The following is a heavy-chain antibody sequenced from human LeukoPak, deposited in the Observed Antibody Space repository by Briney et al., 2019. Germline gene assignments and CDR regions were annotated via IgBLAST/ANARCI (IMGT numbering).Heavy chain of an antibody. CDR3: ARDGSHRRLQYYYYYMDF. J-gene: IGHJ6*03. CDR1: GYTFTSYY. D-gene: IGHD5-24*01. CDR2: INPSGGST. Sequence: ASVKVSCKASGYTFTSYYMHWVRQAPGQGLEWMGIINPSGGSTSYAQKFQGRVTMTRDMSTSTVYMELSSLRSEDTAVYYCARDGSHRRLQYYYYYMDFWGKGTTVTVSS. V-gene: IGHV1-46*01.